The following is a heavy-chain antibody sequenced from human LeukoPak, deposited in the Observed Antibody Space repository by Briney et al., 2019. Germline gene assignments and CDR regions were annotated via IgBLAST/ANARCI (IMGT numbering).Heavy chain of an antibody. CDR1: GGSISSSSYY. V-gene: IGHV4-39*01. J-gene: IGHJ5*02. CDR3: AKREDENDFWSGSQARWFDP. D-gene: IGHD3-3*01. Sequence: SETLSLTCTVSGGSISSSSYYWGWIRQPPGKGLEWIGSIYYSGSAYYNPSLKSRVTISVESSKNQFSLKLSSVTAADTAVYYCAKREDENDFWSGSQARWFDPWGQGNLVTVSS. CDR2: IYYSGSA.